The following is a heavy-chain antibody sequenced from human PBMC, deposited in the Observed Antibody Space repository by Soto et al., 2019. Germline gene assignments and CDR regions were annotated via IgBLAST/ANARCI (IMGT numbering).Heavy chain of an antibody. J-gene: IGHJ4*02. D-gene: IGHD4-17*01. CDR1: GFTFSSYS. V-gene: IGHV3-21*01. Sequence: GGSLRLSCAASGFTFSSYSMNWVRQTPGKGLEWVSFISTGSSYIYYADSVKGRFTISRDNAKNSLYLQMNSLRADDTAVYYCARDSVYGGNPPPFDYWGQGTLVTVSS. CDR3: ARDSVYGGNPPPFDY. CDR2: ISTGSSYI.